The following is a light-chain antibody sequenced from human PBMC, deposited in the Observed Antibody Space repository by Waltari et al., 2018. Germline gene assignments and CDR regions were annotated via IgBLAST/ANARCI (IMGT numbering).Light chain of an antibody. J-gene: IGKJ1*01. Sequence: EIVMTQSPATLSVSPGERATLSCRARQSVSSNLAWYQQKPGQAPRLLIYGASTRATGIPARFSGSGSGTEVTLTISSLQSEDFAVYYCQQYNNWPPAVTFGQGTKVEIK. CDR2: GAS. CDR3: QQYNNWPPAVT. V-gene: IGKV3-15*01. CDR1: QSVSSN.